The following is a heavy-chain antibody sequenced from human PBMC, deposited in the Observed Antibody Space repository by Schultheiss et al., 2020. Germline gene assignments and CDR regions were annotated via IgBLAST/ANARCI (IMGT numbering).Heavy chain of an antibody. D-gene: IGHD6-13*01. CDR3: ARGDSSSWYANYYYGMNV. CDR1: GFTFSSYW. CDR2: IKQDGSEK. V-gene: IGHV3-7*01. Sequence: GGSLRLSCAASGFTFSSYWMSWVHQAPGKGLEWVANIKQDGSEKYYVDSVKGRFTISRDNAKNSLYLQMNSLRAEDTAVYYCARGDSSSWYANYYYGMNVWGQGTTVTVSS. J-gene: IGHJ6*02.